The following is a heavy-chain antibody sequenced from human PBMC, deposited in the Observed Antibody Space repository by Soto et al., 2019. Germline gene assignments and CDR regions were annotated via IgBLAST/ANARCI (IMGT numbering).Heavy chain of an antibody. CDR3: ARESMSAREVDPY. V-gene: IGHV1-46*01. Sequence: GASVKVSFKGSGYTFTRYYMHWVRQAPGQGLEWMGIINPSGGSTSYAQKFQGRVTMTRDTSTSTVYMELSSLRSEDTAVYYCARESMSAREVDPYWGQGTLVTVSS. D-gene: IGHD1-26*01. J-gene: IGHJ4*02. CDR2: INPSGGST. CDR1: GYTFTRYY.